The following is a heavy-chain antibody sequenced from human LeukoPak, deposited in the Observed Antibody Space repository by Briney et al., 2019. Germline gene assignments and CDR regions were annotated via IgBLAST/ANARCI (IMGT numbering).Heavy chain of an antibody. J-gene: IGHJ3*02. CDR3: ARPRAADAFDI. D-gene: IGHD6-25*01. CDR2: INHSGST. CDR1: GGSFSGYY. V-gene: IGHV4-34*01. Sequence: PSETLSLTCAVYGGSFSGYYWSWIRKPPGKGLEWIGEINHSGSTNYNPSLKSRATISVDTSKNQFSLKLSSVTAADTAVYYCARPRAADAFDIWGQGTMVTVSS.